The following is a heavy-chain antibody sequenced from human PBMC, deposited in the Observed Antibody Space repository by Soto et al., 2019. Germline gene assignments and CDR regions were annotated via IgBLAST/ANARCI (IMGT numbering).Heavy chain of an antibody. CDR1: GGSISSYY. V-gene: IGHV4-59*08. Sequence: SETLSLTCTVSGGSISSYYWSWIRQPPGKGLEWIGYIYYSGSTNYNPSLKSRVTISVDTSKNQFSLKLSSVTAADTAVYYCASGWRFLESGYWGQGTLVTVSS. J-gene: IGHJ4*02. CDR3: ASGWRFLESGY. D-gene: IGHD3-3*01. CDR2: IYYSGST.